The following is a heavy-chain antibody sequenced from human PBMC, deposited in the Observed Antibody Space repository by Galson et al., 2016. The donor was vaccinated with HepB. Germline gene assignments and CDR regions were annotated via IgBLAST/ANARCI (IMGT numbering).Heavy chain of an antibody. Sequence: SLRLSCAASGFTVSSNYMSWVRQAPGKGLEWVSVIYSGDSTYYAGSVKGRFTISRDNSKNTLYLQMNSLRAEDTAVYYCARGGRDTAMDYYYYSMDVWGQGTTVTVSS. D-gene: IGHD5-18*01. V-gene: IGHV3-66*01. J-gene: IGHJ6*02. CDR1: GFTVSSNY. CDR2: IYSGDST. CDR3: ARGGRDTAMDYYYYSMDV.